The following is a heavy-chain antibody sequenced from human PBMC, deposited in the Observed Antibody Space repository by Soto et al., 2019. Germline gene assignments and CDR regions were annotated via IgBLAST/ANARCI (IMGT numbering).Heavy chain of an antibody. CDR1: GDSIRDSF. Sequence: PSQTLSRTCTVSGDSIRDSFWSWVRQPPGKGLEWIGLVHHTGNTNYNPSLETRVTMLIDASANHFSLTLTSVTPADEAIYYCARGREDHVAHHFGNLFESWGQGTLVLVSS. CDR3: ARGREDHVAHHFGNLFES. CDR2: VHHTGNT. J-gene: IGHJ5*01. V-gene: IGHV4-59*01. D-gene: IGHD3-10*01.